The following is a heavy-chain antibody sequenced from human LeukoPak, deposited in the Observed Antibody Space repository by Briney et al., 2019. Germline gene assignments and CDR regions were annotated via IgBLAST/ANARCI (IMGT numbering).Heavy chain of an antibody. D-gene: IGHD2-2*01. J-gene: IGHJ4*02. CDR1: GFTFSSYG. CDR3: AHGTMYQLDY. V-gene: IGHV3-30*03. CDR2: ISYDGSNK. Sequence: PGRSLRLSCAASGFTFSSYGMHWVRQAPGKGLEWVAVISYDGSNKYYADSVKGRFTISRDNSKNTLYLQMNSLRAEDTAVYYCAHGTMYQLDYWGQGTLVTVSS.